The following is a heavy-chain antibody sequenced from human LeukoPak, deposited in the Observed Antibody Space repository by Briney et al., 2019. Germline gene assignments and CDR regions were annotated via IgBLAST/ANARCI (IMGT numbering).Heavy chain of an antibody. CDR2: ISSSSSTI. D-gene: IGHD2-2*01. J-gene: IGHJ6*02. CDR1: GFTFSSYS. V-gene: IGHV3-48*02. Sequence: GGSLRLSCAASGFTFSSYSMNWVRQAPGKGLEWVSYISSSSSTIYYADSVKGRFTISRDNAKNSLYLQMNSLRDEDTAVYYCVREGIVVVPAAIPYYYYGMDVWGQGTTVTVSS. CDR3: VREGIVVVPAAIPYYYYGMDV.